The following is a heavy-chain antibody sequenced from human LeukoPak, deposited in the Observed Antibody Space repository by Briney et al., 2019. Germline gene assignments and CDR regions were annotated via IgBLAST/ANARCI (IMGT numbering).Heavy chain of an antibody. V-gene: IGHV3-53*01. CDR3: AKGYNYAYEY. D-gene: IGHD5-18*01. J-gene: IGHJ4*02. CDR1: GFTVSSSY. Sequence: PGGSLRLSCAASGFTVSSSYMSWVRQAPGKGLEGVSLIYSGGSTYYAASVKGRFTISRDNSKNTLYLQMNSLRPEDAAVYYCAKGYNYAYEYWGQGTLVTVSS. CDR2: IYSGGST.